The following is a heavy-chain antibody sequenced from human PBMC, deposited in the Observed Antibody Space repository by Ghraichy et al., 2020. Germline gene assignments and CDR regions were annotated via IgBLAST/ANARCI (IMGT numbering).Heavy chain of an antibody. V-gene: IGHV4-39*01. CDR2: IYLSGRT. J-gene: IGHJ4*02. CDR3: TRDFGEPRIGY. Sequence: SETLSLSCSVSGDSVSSSSYYWGWVRQLPGKGLEWIGSIYLSGRTSYNPSLWSRATVSVDTSKNQFSLKLTSVAAADTAVYYGTRDFGEPRIGYWGQGMLVTVSS. CDR1: GDSVSSSSYY. D-gene: IGHD4-17*01.